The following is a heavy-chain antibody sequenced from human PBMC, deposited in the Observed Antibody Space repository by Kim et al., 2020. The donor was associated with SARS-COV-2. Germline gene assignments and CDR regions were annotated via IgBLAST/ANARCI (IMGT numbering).Heavy chain of an antibody. V-gene: IGHV1-3*01. D-gene: IGHD6-19*01. J-gene: IGHJ4*02. CDR2: INGGNGNT. CDR1: GYTFTTFA. CDR3: AREAVAGSFDY. Sequence: ASVKVSCKASGYTFTTFALYWVRRAPGQRLEWMGWINGGNGNTRYAQKFQARVSITRDTSATTAYLELSGLRSEDTAVYYCAREAVAGSFDYWGQGSLVTLSS.